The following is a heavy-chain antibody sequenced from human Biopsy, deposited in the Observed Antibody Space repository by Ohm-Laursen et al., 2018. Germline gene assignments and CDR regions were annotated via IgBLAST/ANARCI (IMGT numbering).Heavy chain of an antibody. V-gene: IGHV4-39*01. CDR3: VRDYDTSGYYYVS. CDR1: GGSISNNNYY. J-gene: IGHJ5*02. D-gene: IGHD3-22*01. Sequence: TLSLTWTVSGGSISNNNYYWGWIRQPPGKGLEWIGSIFYRGSTHYKPSLKSRVNISADTSKNQFSLKLNSVTAADTAVYYCVRDYDTSGYYYVSWGQGTLVTVSS. CDR2: IFYRGST.